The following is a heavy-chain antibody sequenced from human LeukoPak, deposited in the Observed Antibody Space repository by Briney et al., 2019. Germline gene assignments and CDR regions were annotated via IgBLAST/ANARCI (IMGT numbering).Heavy chain of an antibody. Sequence: SETLSLTCTVSGGSISSYYWSWIRQPPGKGLEWIGYIYYSGSTNYNPSLKSRVTISVDTSKNQFSLKVSSVTAADTAVYYCARELRFLEWLLSTGPSNAFDIWGQGQWSPSLQ. V-gene: IGHV4-59*01. J-gene: IGHJ3*02. CDR2: IYYSGST. CDR1: GGSISSYY. CDR3: ARELRFLEWLLSTGPSNAFDI. D-gene: IGHD3-3*01.